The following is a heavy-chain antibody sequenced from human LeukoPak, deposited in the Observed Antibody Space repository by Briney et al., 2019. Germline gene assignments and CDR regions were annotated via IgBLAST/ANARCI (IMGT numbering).Heavy chain of an antibody. V-gene: IGHV3-66*01. CDR1: GFTVSSNY. Sequence: PGGSLRLSCAASGFTVSSNYMSWVRQAPGKGLEWVSVIYSGGSTYYADSVKGRFTISRDNSKNTLYLQMNSLRAEDTAVYYCARDSQLLYQHTERISYYYYYSMDVWGQGTTVTVSS. CDR3: ARDSQLLYQHTERISYYYYYSMDV. J-gene: IGHJ6*02. D-gene: IGHD2-2*02. CDR2: IYSGGST.